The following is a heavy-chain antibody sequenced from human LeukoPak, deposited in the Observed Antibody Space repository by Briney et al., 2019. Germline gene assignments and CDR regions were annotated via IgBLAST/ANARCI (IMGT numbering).Heavy chain of an antibody. Sequence: PGGSLRLSCAASGFILSTYSINWVRQAPGKGLEWVSSITGSSTYIYYAGSVEGRFTISRDNAKNSLYLQMNSLRAEDTAFYYCAREVSASRFDCWGQGALVTVSS. CDR1: GFILSTYS. D-gene: IGHD1-26*01. CDR2: ITGSSTYI. V-gene: IGHV3-21*01. J-gene: IGHJ4*02. CDR3: AREVSASRFDC.